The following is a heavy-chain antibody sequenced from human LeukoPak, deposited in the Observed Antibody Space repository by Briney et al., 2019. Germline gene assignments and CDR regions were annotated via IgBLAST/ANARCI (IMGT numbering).Heavy chain of an antibody. CDR1: GFTFSSFA. Sequence: PGGSLRLSCAASGFTFSSFAMSWVRQAPGKGLEWVSSISGSGTSTYYADSVKGRFTISRDNSKNTLYLQMNSLRAEETAVYYCAKLRVLSSSSENNWFDPWGQGTLVTVSS. D-gene: IGHD6-6*01. CDR3: AKLRVLSSSSENNWFDP. V-gene: IGHV3-23*01. J-gene: IGHJ5*02. CDR2: ISGSGTST.